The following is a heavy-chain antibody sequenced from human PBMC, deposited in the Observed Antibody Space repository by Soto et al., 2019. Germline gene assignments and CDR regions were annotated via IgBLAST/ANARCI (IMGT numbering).Heavy chain of an antibody. Sequence: QVQLVQSGDEVKKPGASVKVSCRASGYTFTSYGVSWVRQAPGQGLEWMGWISAFNGQTNYIQKAQGRVTLTKEASTSTAYMELRSLRSDDTAVYYCARGGDYYYGLDVWGQGTTVTVSS. J-gene: IGHJ6*02. CDR3: ARGGDYYYGLDV. CDR2: ISAFNGQT. V-gene: IGHV1-18*01. D-gene: IGHD3-16*01. CDR1: GYTFTSYG.